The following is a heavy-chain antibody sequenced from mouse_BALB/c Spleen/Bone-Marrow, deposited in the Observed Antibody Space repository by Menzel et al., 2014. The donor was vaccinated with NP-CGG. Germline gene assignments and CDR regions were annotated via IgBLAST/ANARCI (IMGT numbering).Heavy chain of an antibody. CDR1: GFTFSSFG. J-gene: IGHJ2*01. V-gene: IGHV5-17*02. D-gene: IGHD1-1*01. CDR2: ISSGSSTV. CDR3: ARSGSSSGYFDY. Sequence: EVHLVESGGGLVQPGGSRKLSCAASGFTFSSFGMHWVRQAPEKGLEWVAYISSGSSTVYYADKVMGRFTISRDNPKNTLFLQMTGLRSEDTAMYCCARSGSSSGYFDYWGQGTTLTVSS.